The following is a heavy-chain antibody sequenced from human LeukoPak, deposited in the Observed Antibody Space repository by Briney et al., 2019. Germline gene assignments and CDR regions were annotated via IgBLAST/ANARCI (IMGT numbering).Heavy chain of an antibody. D-gene: IGHD6-13*01. CDR3: AKDIFTDSSSRRNWFDP. Sequence: RTGGSLRLSCAASGFTFDDYAIHWVRQAPGKGLEWVSLISGDGGSTYYADSVKGRFTISRDNCKNSLYLQMNSLRTEDTALYYCAKDIFTDSSSRRNWFDPWGQGTLVTVSS. J-gene: IGHJ5*02. V-gene: IGHV3-43*02. CDR2: ISGDGGST. CDR1: GFTFDDYA.